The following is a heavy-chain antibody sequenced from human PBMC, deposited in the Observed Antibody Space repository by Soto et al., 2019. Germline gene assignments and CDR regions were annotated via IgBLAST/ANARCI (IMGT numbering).Heavy chain of an antibody. CDR1: GYTFTSYA. CDR2: INAGNGNT. CDR3: AKSATVPAAIDY. J-gene: IGHJ4*02. V-gene: IGHV1-3*01. Sequence: GASVKVSCKASGYTFTSYAMHWVRQAPGQRLEWMGWINAGNGNTKYSQKFQGRVTITRDTSTSTAYMELSSLRSEDTAVYYCAKSATVPAAIDYWGQGTLVTVSS. D-gene: IGHD2-2*02.